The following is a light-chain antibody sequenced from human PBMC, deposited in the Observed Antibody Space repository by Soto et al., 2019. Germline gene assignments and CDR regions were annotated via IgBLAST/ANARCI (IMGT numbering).Light chain of an antibody. CDR2: AAS. V-gene: IGKV1-9*01. CDR3: QQLNSFPFI. Sequence: DIQLTQSPSFLSASVGDRVTITCRASQAMDTYLAWYQQKPGKAPKLLIYAASLLQSGGPSRFSGSGSGTEFTLTINSLQPEDFASYYCQQLNSFPFIFGQGTRLEIK. CDR1: QAMDTY. J-gene: IGKJ5*01.